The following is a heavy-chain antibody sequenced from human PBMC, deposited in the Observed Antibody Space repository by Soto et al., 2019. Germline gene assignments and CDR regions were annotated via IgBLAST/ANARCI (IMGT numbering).Heavy chain of an antibody. J-gene: IGHJ4*02. D-gene: IGHD1-20*01. V-gene: IGHV4-39*01. CDR1: DGSVSSPTYY. CDR2: VYYSGST. Sequence: SETLSLTCTVSDGSVSSPTYYWAWVRRPPGKGLQWIGNVYYSGSTFYNPSLKSRVTVSIDTSKNQFSLSLGALTASDTAVYYCARVLTGSRVFDFWGQRALVTVSS. CDR3: ARVLTGSRVFDF.